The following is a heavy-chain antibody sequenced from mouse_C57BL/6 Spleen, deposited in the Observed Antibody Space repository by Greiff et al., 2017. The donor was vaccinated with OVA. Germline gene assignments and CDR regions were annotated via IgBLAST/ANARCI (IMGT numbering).Heavy chain of an antibody. D-gene: IGHD2-1*01. CDR1: GFSLTSYG. V-gene: IGHV2-6*03. Sequence: VQLKESGPGLVAPSQSLSITCTVSGFSLTSYGVHWVRQPPGKGLEWLVVIWSDGSTTYNSALKSRLSISKDNTKSQVFLTMNSLQTDDTAMYYCARDYGNYEAMDYWGQGTSVTVSS. CDR2: IWSDGST. J-gene: IGHJ4*01. CDR3: ARDYGNYEAMDY.